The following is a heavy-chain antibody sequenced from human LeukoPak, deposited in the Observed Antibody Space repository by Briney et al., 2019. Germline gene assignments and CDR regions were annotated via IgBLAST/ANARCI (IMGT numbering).Heavy chain of an antibody. CDR2: ISSSSTTM. CDR3: VRRSGGYDPLDFDS. J-gene: IGHJ4*02. CDR1: GFIFSGYS. Sequence: GGSLRLSCAASGFIFSGYSMNWVRQAPGKGLEWISYISSSSTTMYYADSVKGRFTISRDNPRNSLYLQMNSLRAEDTAVYHCVRRSGGYDPLDFDSWGQGTLVTVSS. D-gene: IGHD5-12*01. V-gene: IGHV3-48*04.